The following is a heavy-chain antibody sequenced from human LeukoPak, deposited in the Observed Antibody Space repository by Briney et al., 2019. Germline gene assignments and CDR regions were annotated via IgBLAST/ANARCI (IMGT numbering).Heavy chain of an antibody. V-gene: IGHV4-34*01. J-gene: IGHJ4*02. CDR2: INHSGST. CDR1: GGSFSGYY. Sequence: SETLSPTCAVYGGSFSGYYWSWIRQPPGKGLEWIGEINHSGSTNYNPSLKSRVTISVDTSKNQFSLKVSSVTAADTAVYYCARGDFKSGSNWGQGTLVTVSS. D-gene: IGHD3-3*01. CDR3: ARGDFKSGSN.